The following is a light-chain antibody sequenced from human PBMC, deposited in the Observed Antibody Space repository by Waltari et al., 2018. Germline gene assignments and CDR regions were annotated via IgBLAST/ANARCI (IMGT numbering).Light chain of an antibody. J-gene: IGLJ2*01. CDR3: QSADASGTYKL. Sequence: SSELTQPPSVSVSPGQTARITCSGDALPRRFASWYQQKPGQAPVIVTYKDTGRPSEIPERFSGSSSGTTVTLTISGVQAEDEADYYCQSADASGTYKLFGGGTKLTVL. CDR2: KDT. CDR1: ALPRRF. V-gene: IGLV3-25*03.